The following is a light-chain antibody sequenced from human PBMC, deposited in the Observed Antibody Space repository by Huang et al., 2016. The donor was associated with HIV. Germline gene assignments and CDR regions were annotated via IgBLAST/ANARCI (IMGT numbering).Light chain of an antibody. CDR3: HQYGSSPPNT. CDR2: SAS. J-gene: IGKJ2*01. V-gene: IGKV3-20*01. CDR1: QSISSTF. Sequence: IVLTQSPGTLSLSPGARATLSFRASQSISSTFLAWFQQKPGQAPRLLSYSASSRAACIPDRFGGSGSGTDFTLTINRLEPEDSAVYYCHQYGSSPPNTFGQGTKLEIK.